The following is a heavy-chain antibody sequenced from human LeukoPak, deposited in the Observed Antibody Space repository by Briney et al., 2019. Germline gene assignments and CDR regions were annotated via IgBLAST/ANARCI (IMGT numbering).Heavy chain of an antibody. Sequence: SETLSLTCAVYGGSFSGYYWSWIRQPPGRGLEWLGEINHSGSTNYNPSLKSRVTISVDTSKNQFLLKVSSVTAAETAVYYCARRIAARPRGYWFDPQGQGILVS. J-gene: IGHJ5*02. D-gene: IGHD6-6*01. CDR3: ARRIAARPRGYWFDP. V-gene: IGHV4-34*01. CDR1: GGSFSGYY. CDR2: INHSGST.